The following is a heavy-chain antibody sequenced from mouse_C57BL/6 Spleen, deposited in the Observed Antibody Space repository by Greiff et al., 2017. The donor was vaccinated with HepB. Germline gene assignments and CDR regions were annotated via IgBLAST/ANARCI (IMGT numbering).Heavy chain of an antibody. CDR2: INYDGSST. Sequence: EVMLVESEGGLVQPGSSMKLSCTASGFTFSDYYMAWVRQVPEKGLEWVANINYDGSSTYYLDSLKSRFIISRDNAKNILYLQMSSLKSEDTATYYCARATTVALDYWGQGTTLTVSS. V-gene: IGHV5-16*01. D-gene: IGHD1-1*01. CDR1: GFTFSDYY. J-gene: IGHJ2*01. CDR3: ARATTVALDY.